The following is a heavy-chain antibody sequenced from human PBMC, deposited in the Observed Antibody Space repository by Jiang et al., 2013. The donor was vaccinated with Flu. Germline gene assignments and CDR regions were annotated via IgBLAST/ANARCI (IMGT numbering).Heavy chain of an antibody. CDR1: GYSFTGYN. D-gene: IGHD4/OR15-4a*01. CDR2: INPDSGGT. Sequence: QLVESGPEVKKPGASVKVSCKASGYSFTGYNIHWVRQAPGQGLEWMAYINPDSGGTVYAQKFQGRVTMTRDTSISTAFMELSRLRFDDTAIYYCARGLTYSFDLWGQGTLVAVSS. J-gene: IGHJ4*02. V-gene: IGHV1-2*02. CDR3: ARGLTYSFDL.